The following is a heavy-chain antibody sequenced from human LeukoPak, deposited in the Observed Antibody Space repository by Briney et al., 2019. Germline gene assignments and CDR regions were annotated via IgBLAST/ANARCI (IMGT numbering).Heavy chain of an antibody. Sequence: ASVKVSCKASGYTFISYAIHWVRQAPGQRLEWMGWINTGNGNTRYSQKFQGRVTITRNTPASTTYMELTSLRSEDTAVYYCARLLWSGKLSLDYWGQGTLVTVSS. V-gene: IGHV1-3*04. CDR2: INTGNGNT. J-gene: IGHJ4*02. CDR3: ARLLWSGKLSLDY. CDR1: GYTFISYA. D-gene: IGHD3-10*01.